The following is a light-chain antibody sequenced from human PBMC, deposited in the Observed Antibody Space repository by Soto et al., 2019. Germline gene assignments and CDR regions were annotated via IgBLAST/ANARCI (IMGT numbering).Light chain of an antibody. CDR1: SSDVCGYNY. CDR2: EVS. CDR3: SSYAGSNNYV. Sequence: QSVLTQPPPASGSPGQSVTISCTGNSSDVCGYNYVSWYQQHPGKAPKLMIYEVSKRPSGVPDRFSGSKSGNTASLTVSWLQAEYEADYYCSSYAGSNNYVFGTG. V-gene: IGLV2-8*01. J-gene: IGLJ1*01.